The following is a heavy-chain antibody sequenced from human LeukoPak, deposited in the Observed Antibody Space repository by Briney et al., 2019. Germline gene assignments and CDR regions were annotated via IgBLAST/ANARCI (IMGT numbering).Heavy chain of an antibody. CDR1: GASISSYY. V-gene: IGHV4-59*08. CDR3: ARHLPYSSSSQDYYYYMDV. D-gene: IGHD6-6*01. Sequence: SETLSLTCTVAGASISSYYWSWIRQPPGKGLEWIGYIYYSGSTNYNRSLKSRVTISVDTSKNQFSLKLSSVTAADTAVYYCARHLPYSSSSQDYYYYMDVWGKGTTVTVSS. CDR2: IYYSGST. J-gene: IGHJ6*03.